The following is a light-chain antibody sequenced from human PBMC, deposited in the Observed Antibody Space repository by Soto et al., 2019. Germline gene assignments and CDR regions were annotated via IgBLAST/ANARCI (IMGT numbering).Light chain of an antibody. J-gene: IGKJ4*01. Sequence: EIVLTQSPGTLSLSPGERATLSCRASQSVSNNYFAWYQKKPGQAPRLLIYAASSRATDIPDRFGGSGSGTDFTLTISRLQPEDVGLFYCQQYGSSPTFGGGTKVEIK. CDR3: QQYGSSPT. CDR2: AAS. V-gene: IGKV3-20*01. CDR1: QSVSNNY.